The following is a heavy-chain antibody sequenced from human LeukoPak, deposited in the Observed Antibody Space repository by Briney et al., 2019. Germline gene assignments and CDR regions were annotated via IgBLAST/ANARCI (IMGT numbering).Heavy chain of an antibody. CDR1: GFTFSSYS. D-gene: IGHD4-17*01. CDR2: ISSSSSYI. CDR3: ARDLGDYSFDY. J-gene: IGHJ4*02. V-gene: IGHV3-21*01. Sequence: GGSLRLSCAASGFTFSSYSMNWLRQGPGKGLEWVSSISSSSSYIYYADSVKGRFTIARDNAKNSLYLQMNSLRAEDTAVYYCARDLGDYSFDYWGQGTLVSVSS.